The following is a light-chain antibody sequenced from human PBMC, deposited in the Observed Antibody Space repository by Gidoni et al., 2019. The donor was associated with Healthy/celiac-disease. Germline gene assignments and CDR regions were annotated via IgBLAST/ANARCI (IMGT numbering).Light chain of an antibody. CDR1: SSDVGGYNY. CDR3: SSYTSSSTWV. J-gene: IGLJ3*02. V-gene: IGLV2-14*01. Sequence: QSALTQPASVSTSPGQSITISCTGTSSDVGGYNYVSWYQQHPGKAPKLIIYDVSNRPSGVSNRFSGSKSGNTASLTISGLQAEDEADYYCSSYTSSSTWVFGGGTKLTVL. CDR2: DVS.